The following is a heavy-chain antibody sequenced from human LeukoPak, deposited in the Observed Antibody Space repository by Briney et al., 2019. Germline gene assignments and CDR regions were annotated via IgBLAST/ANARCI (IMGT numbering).Heavy chain of an antibody. V-gene: IGHV4-4*07. J-gene: IGHJ5*01. CDR1: GGSISSYY. Sequence: SETLSLTCTVSGGSISSYYWSWIRQPAGKGLEWIGRIYTSGSTNYNPSLKSRVTISVDTFKNQFSLKLSSVTAADTAVYYCARQSYDVRSNWFDSWGQGTLVIVSS. CDR2: IYTSGST. CDR3: ARQSYDVRSNWFDS. D-gene: IGHD3-10*02.